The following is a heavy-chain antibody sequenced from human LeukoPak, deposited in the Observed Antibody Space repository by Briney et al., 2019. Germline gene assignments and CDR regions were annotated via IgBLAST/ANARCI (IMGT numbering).Heavy chain of an antibody. CDR1: GFTFSSYA. CDR3: ARDSGEYQLIWVGYFDY. V-gene: IGHV3-30*01. J-gene: IGHJ4*02. CDR2: ISYDGSNK. D-gene: IGHD2-2*01. Sequence: PGGSLRLSCAASGFTFSSYAMHWVREAPGKGREGGAVISYDGSNKYYADSVKGRFPISRDNSQNTLYLQMNSLSAEDTAVYYCARDSGEYQLIWVGYFDYWGQGTLATVSS.